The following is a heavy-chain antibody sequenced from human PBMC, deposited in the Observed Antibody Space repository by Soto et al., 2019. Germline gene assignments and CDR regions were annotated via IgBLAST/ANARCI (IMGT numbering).Heavy chain of an antibody. J-gene: IGHJ4*02. CDR2: ISYDGSNK. CDR1: GFTFSSYA. Sequence: PGGSLRLSCAASGFTFSSYAMHWVRQAPGKGLEWVAVISYDGSNKYYADSVKGRFTISRDNSKNTLYLQMNSLRAEDTAVYYCARGLNTPPPHRYHYDSSGYWVYFDYWGQGTLVTVSS. CDR3: ARGLNTPPPHRYHYDSSGYWVYFDY. V-gene: IGHV3-30-3*01. D-gene: IGHD3-22*01.